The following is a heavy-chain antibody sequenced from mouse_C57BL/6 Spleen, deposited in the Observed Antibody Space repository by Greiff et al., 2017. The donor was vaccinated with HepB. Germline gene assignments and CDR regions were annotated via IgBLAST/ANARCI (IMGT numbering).Heavy chain of an antibody. D-gene: IGHD1-3*01. CDR1: GFTFSDYG. V-gene: IGHV5-17*01. J-gene: IGHJ3*01. CDR2: ISSGSSTI. CDR3: ARDSGAWFAY. Sequence: DVQLVESGGGLVKPGGSLKLSCAASGFTFSDYGMHWVRQAPEKGLEWVAYISSGSSTIYYADTVKGRFTISRDNAKNTLFLQMTSLRSEDTAMYYCARDSGAWFAYWGQGTLVTVSA.